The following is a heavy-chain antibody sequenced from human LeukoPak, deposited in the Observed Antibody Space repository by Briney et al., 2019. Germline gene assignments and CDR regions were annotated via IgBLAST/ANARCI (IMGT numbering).Heavy chain of an antibody. D-gene: IGHD6-13*01. Sequence: GGSLRLSCAASGFTFSSYSINWVRQAPGKGLEWVSCVSSTSSFIYYADSVKGRFTISRDNSKNTLYLQMNSLRAEDTAVYYCAKDADIAAAAYYFDYWGQGTLVTVSS. J-gene: IGHJ4*02. CDR2: VSSTSSFI. V-gene: IGHV3-21*01. CDR3: AKDADIAAAAYYFDY. CDR1: GFTFSSYS.